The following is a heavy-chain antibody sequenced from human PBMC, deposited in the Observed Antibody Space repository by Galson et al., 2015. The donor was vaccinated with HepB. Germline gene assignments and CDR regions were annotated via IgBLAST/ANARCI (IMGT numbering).Heavy chain of an antibody. CDR1: GFSMSIYS. D-gene: IGHD2-21*02. CDR2: ISSSGSDT. CDR3: VREKGEGGGDCLDY. Sequence: TLRLSCAASGFSMSIYSMDWVRLLPGKGLEWLSYISSSGSDTFSAVSVRGRFTLSRDNSRNTLYLQMNNLRAEDTAVYYCVREKGEGGGDCLDYWGQGTLVTVSS. V-gene: IGHV3-21*05. J-gene: IGHJ4*02.